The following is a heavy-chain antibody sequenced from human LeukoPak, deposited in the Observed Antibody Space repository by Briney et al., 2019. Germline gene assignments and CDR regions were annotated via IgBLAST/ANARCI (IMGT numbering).Heavy chain of an antibody. Sequence: PGGSLRLSCAASGFTFSSYAMHWVRQAPGKGLEWVAVISYDGSNKYYADSVKGRFTISRDNSKNTLYLQMNSLRAEDTAVYYCASLPSLGWLLSGEPDDFFDYWGQGTLVTVSS. J-gene: IGHJ4*02. V-gene: IGHV3-30*04. CDR1: GFTFSSYA. D-gene: IGHD3/OR15-3a*01. CDR2: ISYDGSNK. CDR3: ASLPSLGWLLSGEPDDFFDY.